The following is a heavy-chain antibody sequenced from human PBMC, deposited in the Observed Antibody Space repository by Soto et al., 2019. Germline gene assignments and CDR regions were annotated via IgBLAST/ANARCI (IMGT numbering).Heavy chain of an antibody. CDR3: ARTTAVPNTLRSRYFFDY. CDR2: VYYSGTT. V-gene: IGHV4-61*01. CDR1: GGSVSNKTYY. Sequence: SETLSLTCSVSGGSVSNKTYYWIWIRQPPGKRLEWIGYVYYSGTTNYNPSLKSRVTISVDLSKNQFSLRLSSVTTADTALYYCARTTAVPNTLRSRYFFDYWGQGTLVTVSS. D-gene: IGHD4-17*01. J-gene: IGHJ4*02.